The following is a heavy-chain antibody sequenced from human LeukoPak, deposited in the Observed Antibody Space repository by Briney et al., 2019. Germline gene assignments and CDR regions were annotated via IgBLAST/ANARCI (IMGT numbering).Heavy chain of an antibody. V-gene: IGHV3-74*01. CDR3: AKADWSGYDY. CDR1: GFAFSSYW. Sequence: GGSLRLSCAASGFAFSSYWLHWVRLTPGKGLVWVSRITSDGSSTDYADSVKGRFTISRDNSKNTLYLQMNSLRAEDTAVYYCAKADWSGYDYWGQGTLVTVSS. J-gene: IGHJ4*02. D-gene: IGHD3-3*01. CDR2: ITSDGSST.